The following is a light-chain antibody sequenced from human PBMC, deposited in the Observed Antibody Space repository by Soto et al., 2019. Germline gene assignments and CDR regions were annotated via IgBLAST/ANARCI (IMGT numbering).Light chain of an antibody. Sequence: QYVLTQPASVSGSPGQSITISCTGTSSDVGSHNLVSWYQQHPGKAPKLMIYEVNKRPSGISNRFSGSKSGNTASLTISGLQAEDEADYYCCSYESSSSPYVFGTGTKVTVL. CDR2: EVN. V-gene: IGLV2-23*02. CDR1: SSDVGSHNL. CDR3: CSYESSSSPYV. J-gene: IGLJ1*01.